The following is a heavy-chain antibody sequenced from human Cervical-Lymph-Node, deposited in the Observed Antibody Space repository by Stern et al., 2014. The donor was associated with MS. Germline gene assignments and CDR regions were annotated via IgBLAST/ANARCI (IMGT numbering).Heavy chain of an antibody. J-gene: IGHJ6*02. CDR1: GYTFTSYY. Sequence: HVQLVQSGAEVTKPGAAVKVSCKASGYTFTSYYMHWVRQAPGQGLEWMGVINPRFNNATDTQSCQDRVTLTRDTSTATVYMERSSLRFADTAVYYCVRGDTTWHYFYYGLDVWGQGTTVTVSS. CDR2: INPRFNNA. CDR3: VRGDTTWHYFYYGLDV. D-gene: IGHD1-14*01. V-gene: IGHV1-46*03.